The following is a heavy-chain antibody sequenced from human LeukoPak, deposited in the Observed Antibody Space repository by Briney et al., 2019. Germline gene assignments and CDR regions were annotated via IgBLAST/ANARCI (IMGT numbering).Heavy chain of an antibody. CDR2: IYYSGST. Sequence: SETLSLTCTVSGGSISSSSYYWGWIRQPPGKGLEWIGSIYYSGSTYYNPSLKSRVTISVDTSKNQFSLKLSSVTAADTAVYHCARDNLTVATTSEAWFDPWGQGTLVTVSS. V-gene: IGHV4-39*07. D-gene: IGHD4-17*01. CDR3: ARDNLTVATTSEAWFDP. CDR1: GGSISSSSYY. J-gene: IGHJ5*02.